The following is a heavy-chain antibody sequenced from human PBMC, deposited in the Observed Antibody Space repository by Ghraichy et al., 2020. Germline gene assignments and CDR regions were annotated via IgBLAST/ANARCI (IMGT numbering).Heavy chain of an antibody. V-gene: IGHV4-59*01. CDR1: GDSISSYF. J-gene: IGHJ2*01. CDR2: VSYSGNT. Sequence: SETLSLTCTVSGDSISSYFWSWIRQPPEKGLEWIGQVSYSGNTNYSPSLDSRVTISIDTSRKQVSLKMSSVTAADTAIYYCARDRRFCSSSTCYPAGYFDLWGRGTLVTVSS. D-gene: IGHD2-2*01. CDR3: ARDRRFCSSSTCYPAGYFDL.